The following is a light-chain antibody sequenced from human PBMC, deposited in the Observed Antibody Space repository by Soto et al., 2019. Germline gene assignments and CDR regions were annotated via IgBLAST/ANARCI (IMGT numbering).Light chain of an antibody. CDR1: QSISSY. CDR3: QQTDSFPRT. CDR2: AAS. J-gene: IGKJ1*01. V-gene: IGKV1-39*01. Sequence: DIQMTQSPSSLYASVGDRVTITCRASQSISSYLNWYQHKPGKAPKLLIYAASSLQTGVPSRVSGSRSGTDFALTISSRQRDDFATYYGQQTDSFPRTFGQGTKVEMK.